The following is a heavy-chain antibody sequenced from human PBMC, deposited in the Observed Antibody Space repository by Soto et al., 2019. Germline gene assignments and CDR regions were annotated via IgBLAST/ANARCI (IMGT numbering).Heavy chain of an antibody. D-gene: IGHD6-13*01. CDR1: GFTFSSYA. CDR2: ISGSGGST. V-gene: IGHV3-23*01. CDR3: AKEGIAGAGQRVTLWGFQH. Sequence: EVQLLESGGGLVQPGGSLRLSCAASGFTFSSYAMSWVRQAPGKGLEWVSAISGSGGSTYYADSVKGRFTISRDNSKNTLYLQMNSLRAEDTAVYYCAKEGIAGAGQRVTLWGFQHWGQGTLVTVSS. J-gene: IGHJ1*01.